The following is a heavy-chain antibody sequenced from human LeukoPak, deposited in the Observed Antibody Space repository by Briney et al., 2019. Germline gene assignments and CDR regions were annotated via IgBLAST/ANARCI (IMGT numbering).Heavy chain of an antibody. J-gene: IGHJ5*02. Sequence: SETLSLTCTVSGGSISIDSWSWIRQPAGKGLEWIGHIYTTGSTNHNPSLRSRVSMSVDTSKNQFSLKLNSVTAAATAVYYCARAGGGYCFSTSGSGDWFDPWGQGTLVTVSS. D-gene: IGHD2-2*01. CDR1: GGSISIDS. V-gene: IGHV4-4*07. CDR3: ARAGGGYCFSTSGSGDWFDP. CDR2: IYTTGST.